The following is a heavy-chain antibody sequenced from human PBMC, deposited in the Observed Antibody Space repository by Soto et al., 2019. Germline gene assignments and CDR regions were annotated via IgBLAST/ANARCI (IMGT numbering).Heavy chain of an antibody. CDR3: ARGVGY. V-gene: IGHV4-38-2*01. Sequence: PSETLSLTCAVSGYSISSGYHRGWIRQPPGKGLEWIGNVYDSGSTYYNPSLKSRVTISVDTSQNQFSLKLSSVTAADTAVYYCARGVGYWGQGTLVTVSS. CDR2: VYDSGST. CDR1: GYSISSGYH. J-gene: IGHJ4*02.